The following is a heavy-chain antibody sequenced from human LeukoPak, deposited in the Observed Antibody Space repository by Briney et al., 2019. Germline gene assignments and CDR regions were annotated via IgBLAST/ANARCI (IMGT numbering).Heavy chain of an antibody. D-gene: IGHD4-11*01. CDR2: ISAYNGKT. Sequence: ASVKVSCKASGYTFTNYDINWVRQATGQGLEWMGWISAYNGKTSYAQKLQDRVTMTTDTSTNTFYMELRSLTSDDTAVYYCARWGPMTTELTHWGQGTLVTVSS. V-gene: IGHV1-18*01. J-gene: IGHJ4*01. CDR3: ARWGPMTTELTH. CDR1: GYTFTNYD.